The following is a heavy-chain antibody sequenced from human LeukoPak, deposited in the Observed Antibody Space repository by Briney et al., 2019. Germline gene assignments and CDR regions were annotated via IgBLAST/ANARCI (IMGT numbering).Heavy chain of an antibody. Sequence: PGRSLRLSCAASGFTFSSYGMHWVRQAPGKGLEWVAVISYDGSNKYYADSVKGRFTISRDNSKNTLYLQMNSLRAEDTAVYYCAKIPLRYFDWLPNHDYFDYWGQGTLVTVSS. CDR2: ISYDGSNK. J-gene: IGHJ4*02. D-gene: IGHD3-9*01. CDR3: AKIPLRYFDWLPNHDYFDY. CDR1: GFTFSSYG. V-gene: IGHV3-30*18.